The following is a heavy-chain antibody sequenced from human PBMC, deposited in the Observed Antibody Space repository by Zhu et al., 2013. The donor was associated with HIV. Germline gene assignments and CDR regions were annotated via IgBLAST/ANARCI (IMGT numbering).Heavy chain of an antibody. CDR2: IIPILGIA. D-gene: IGHD6-19*01. CDR1: GGTFSSYT. V-gene: IGHV1-69*02. J-gene: IGHJ6*02. Sequence: QVQLVQSGAEVKKPGSSVKVSCKASGGTFSSYTISWVRQAPGQGLEWMGRIIPILGIANYAQKFQGRVTITADKSTSTAYMELSSLRSEDTAVYYCARVISSGWYVEYYGMDVWGQGTTVTVSS. CDR3: ARVISSGWYVEYYGMDV.